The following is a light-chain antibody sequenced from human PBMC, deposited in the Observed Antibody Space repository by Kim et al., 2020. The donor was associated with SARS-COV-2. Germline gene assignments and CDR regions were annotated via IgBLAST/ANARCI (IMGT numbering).Light chain of an antibody. CDR1: VSNIGNNF. V-gene: IGLV1-51*01. J-gene: IGLJ3*02. CDR3: GTWDNSLSIGV. Sequence: QLVLTQPPSLSAPPGQKVAISCSGSVSNIGNNFVSWYQQVPGGVPKLLIYNNDKRPSGIPDRVSASKTGTSATLDITGLQPGDEAVYFCGTWDNSLSIGVFGGGTQLTVL. CDR2: NND.